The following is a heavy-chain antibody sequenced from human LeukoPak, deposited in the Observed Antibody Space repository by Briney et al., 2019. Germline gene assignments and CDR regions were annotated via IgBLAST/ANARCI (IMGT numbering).Heavy chain of an antibody. CDR1: LDSTTSNF. CDR3: AREIIGGFNPGAY. D-gene: IGHD3-16*02. Sequence: SETLSLTCTVSLDSTTSNFGSWVRQPPGKGLEWIGEIHRSGSTNYNPSLQRRVTISIDRPKNQIALELSSVTAADTAVYYCAREIIGGFNPGAYWGQVTLVTVSS. J-gene: IGHJ4*02. CDR2: IHRSGST. V-gene: IGHV4-4*02.